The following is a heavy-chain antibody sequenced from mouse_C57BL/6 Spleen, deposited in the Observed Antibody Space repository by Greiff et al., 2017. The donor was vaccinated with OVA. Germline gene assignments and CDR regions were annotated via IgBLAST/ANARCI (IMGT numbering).Heavy chain of an antibody. CDR1: GYAFTNYL. CDR3: ARYDGYYVFAY. Sequence: QVQLQQSGAELVRPGTSVKVSCKASGYAFTNYLIEWVKQRPGQGLEWIGVINPGSGGTNYNEKFKGKATLTADKSSSTAYMQLSSLTSEDSAVYFCARYDGYYVFAYWGQGTLVTVSA. CDR2: INPGSGGT. D-gene: IGHD2-3*01. J-gene: IGHJ3*01. V-gene: IGHV1-54*01.